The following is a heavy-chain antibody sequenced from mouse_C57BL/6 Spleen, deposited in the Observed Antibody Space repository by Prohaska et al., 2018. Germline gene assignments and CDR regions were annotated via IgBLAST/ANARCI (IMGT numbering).Heavy chain of an antibody. J-gene: IGHJ2*01. CDR1: GYTFTTYG. D-gene: IGHD3-2*02. CDR2: INTYSGVP. Sequence: QIQLVQSGPELKKPGETVKISCKASGYTFTTYGMSWVKQAPGKGLRWMGWINTYSGVPTYADDFKGRFAFSLETSASTAYLQINNLKNEDTATYFCARERADSSGSGYFDYWSQGTTLTVSS. CDR3: ARERADSSGSGYFDY. V-gene: IGHV9-3*01.